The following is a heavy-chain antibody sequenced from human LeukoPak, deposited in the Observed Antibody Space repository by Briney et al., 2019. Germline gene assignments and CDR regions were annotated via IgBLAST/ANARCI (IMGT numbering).Heavy chain of an antibody. CDR1: GGTFSSYA. V-gene: IGHV1-69*01. J-gene: IGHJ4*02. Sequence: GASVKVSCKASGGTFSSYAISWVRQAPGQGLEWMGGIIPIFGTANYAQKFQGRVTITADESTSTAYMELSSLRSDDTAVYYCAGHYYDSSGYSFDYWGQGTLVTVSS. CDR3: AGHYYDSSGYSFDY. CDR2: IIPIFGTA. D-gene: IGHD3-22*01.